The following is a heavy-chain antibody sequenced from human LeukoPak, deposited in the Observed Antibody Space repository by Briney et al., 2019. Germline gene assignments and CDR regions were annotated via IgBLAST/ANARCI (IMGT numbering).Heavy chain of an antibody. CDR2: IRYDGSNK. V-gene: IGHV3-30*02. CDR3: AKDPTHYRVWDDYDSTVLSY. D-gene: IGHD3-22*01. Sequence: PGGSLRLSCAASGFTFRSYEMNWVRQAPGKGLEWAAFIRYDGSNKYYADSVKGRFTISRDNSKNTLYLQMNSLRAADTAVYYCAKDPTHYRVWDDYDSTVLSYWGQGTLVTVSS. J-gene: IGHJ4*02. CDR1: GFTFRSYE.